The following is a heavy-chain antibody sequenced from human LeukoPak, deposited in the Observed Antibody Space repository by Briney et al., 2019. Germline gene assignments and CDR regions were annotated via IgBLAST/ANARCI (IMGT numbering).Heavy chain of an antibody. J-gene: IGHJ5*02. D-gene: IGHD5-12*01. CDR3: ARVGLRYSGYDP. CDR2: INPNSGGT. Sequence: ASVKVSCKASGYTFTGYYMHWVRQAPGQGLERMGWINPNSGGTNYAQKFQGRVTMTRDTSISTAYMELSRLRSDDTAVYYCARVGLRYSGYDPWGQGTLVTVSS. CDR1: GYTFTGYY. V-gene: IGHV1-2*02.